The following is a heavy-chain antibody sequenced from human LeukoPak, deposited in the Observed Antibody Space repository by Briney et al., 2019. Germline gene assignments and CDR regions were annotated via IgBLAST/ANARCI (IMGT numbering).Heavy chain of an antibody. D-gene: IGHD2-15*01. V-gene: IGHV4-34*01. J-gene: IGHJ3*02. Sequence: SETLSLTCAVYGGSFGGYYWSWIRQPPGKGLEWIGEINHSGSTNYNPSLKSRVTISVDTSKNQFSLKLSSVTAADTAVYYCARDRWTCSGGSCPQDAFDIWGQGTMVTVSS. CDR1: GGSFGGYY. CDR3: ARDRWTCSGGSCPQDAFDI. CDR2: INHSGST.